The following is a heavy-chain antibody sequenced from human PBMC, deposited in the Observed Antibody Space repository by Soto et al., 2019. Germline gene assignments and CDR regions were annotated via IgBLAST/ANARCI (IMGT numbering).Heavy chain of an antibody. J-gene: IGHJ1*01. CDR1: GGTFSSYT. CDR2: IIPILGIA. V-gene: IGHV1-69*02. CDR3: ARGYDGDFVAEYFQH. Sequence: QVQLVQSGAEVKKPGSSVKVSCKASGGTFSSYTISWVRQAPGQGLEWMGRIIPILGIANYAQKFQGRVTSXXAXSTXTAYMELSSLRSEDTAVYYCARGYDGDFVAEYFQHWGQGTLVTVSS. D-gene: IGHD4-17*01.